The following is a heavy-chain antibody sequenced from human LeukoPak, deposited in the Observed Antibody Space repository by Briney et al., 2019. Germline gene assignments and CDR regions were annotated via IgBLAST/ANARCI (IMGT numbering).Heavy chain of an antibody. J-gene: IGHJ6*02. Sequence: GGSLRLSCAASGFTVSSNYMSWVRQAPGKGLEWVSVIYSGGSTYYADSVKGRFTISRHNSKNTLYLQMNSLRAEDTAVYYCAREGRLSSSWNYYYYYGMDVWGQGTTVTVSS. V-gene: IGHV3-53*04. D-gene: IGHD6-13*01. CDR3: AREGRLSSSWNYYYYYGMDV. CDR2: IYSGGST. CDR1: GFTVSSNY.